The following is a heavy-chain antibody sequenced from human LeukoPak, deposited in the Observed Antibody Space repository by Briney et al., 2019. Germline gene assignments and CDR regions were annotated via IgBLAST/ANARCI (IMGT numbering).Heavy chain of an antibody. J-gene: IGHJ6*04. D-gene: IGHD5-18*01. CDR2: INHSGST. CDR1: GGSFSGYY. Sequence: SETLSLTCAVYGGSFSGYYWSWIRQPPGKGLEWIGEINHSGSTNYNPSLKSRVTISVDTSKNQFSLKLSSVTAADTAVYYCARVLRMTAVVTFWVPYGMDVWGKGTTVTVSS. V-gene: IGHV4-34*01. CDR3: ARVLRMTAVVTFWVPYGMDV.